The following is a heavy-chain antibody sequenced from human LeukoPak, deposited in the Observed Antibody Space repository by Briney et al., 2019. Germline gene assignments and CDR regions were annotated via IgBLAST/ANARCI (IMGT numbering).Heavy chain of an antibody. CDR3: ARVYYEFWSGYRYWYFDL. CDR2: IIPIFGTA. J-gene: IGHJ2*01. D-gene: IGHD3-3*01. CDR1: GGTFSSYA. Sequence: SVKVSCKASGGTFSSYAISWVRQAPGQGLEWMGGIIPIFGTANYAQKFQGRVTITTDESTSTAYMELSSLRSEDTAVYYCARVYYEFWSGYRYWYFDLWGRGTLVTVSS. V-gene: IGHV1-69*05.